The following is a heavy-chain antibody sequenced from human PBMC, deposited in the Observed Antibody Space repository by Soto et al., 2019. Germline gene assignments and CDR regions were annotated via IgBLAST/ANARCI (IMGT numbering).Heavy chain of an antibody. CDR2: INHSGST. CDR1: GGSFSGYY. V-gene: IGHV4-34*02. Sequence: QVQLQQWGAGLLKPSETLSLTCAVYGGSFSGYYWNWIRQPPGKGLEWIGEINHSGSTNYNPSLKSRVTISLVASNNQFSLKLTSVTAADTAVYYCARGINTYYYDNSAYSGRYFDYWGQGTLVTVSS. CDR3: ARGINTYYYDNSAYSGRYFDY. D-gene: IGHD3-22*01. J-gene: IGHJ4*02.